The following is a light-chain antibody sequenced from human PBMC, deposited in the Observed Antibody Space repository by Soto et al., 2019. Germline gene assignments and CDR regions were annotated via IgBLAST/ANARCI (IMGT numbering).Light chain of an antibody. CDR2: DNN. CDR3: GTWDSSLSAVV. J-gene: IGLJ2*01. V-gene: IGLV1-51*01. CDR1: NSNIGNNF. Sequence: QSVLTQPPSVSAAPGQMIIISCSGSNSNIGNNFVSWYQHLPGTAPKLLISDNNKRPSGIPDRFSGSKSGTSATLGITGLQTGDEADYYCGTWDSSLSAVVFGGGTKVTVL.